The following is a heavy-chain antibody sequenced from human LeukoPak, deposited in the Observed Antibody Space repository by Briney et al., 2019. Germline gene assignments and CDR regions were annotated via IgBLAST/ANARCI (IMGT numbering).Heavy chain of an antibody. CDR1: GFTFSSYA. CDR2: INGSGGST. CDR3: AKCYYDSSGYYFGSFDI. J-gene: IGHJ3*02. V-gene: IGHV3-23*01. Sequence: GGSLRLSCAATGFTFSSYAMSWVRQAPGKGLEWVSAINGSGGSTYYSDSVKGRFTISRDHSKNTLYLQMSSLRAEDTAVYYCAKCYYDSSGYYFGSFDIWGQGTMVTVSS. D-gene: IGHD3-22*01.